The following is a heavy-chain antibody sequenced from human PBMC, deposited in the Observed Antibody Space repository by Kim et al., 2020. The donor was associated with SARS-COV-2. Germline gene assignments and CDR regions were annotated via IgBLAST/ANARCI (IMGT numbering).Heavy chain of an antibody. V-gene: IGHV4-39*07. CDR3: ARGVTDIVATIPFDY. J-gene: IGHJ4*02. D-gene: IGHD5-12*01. Sequence: PSLKSRVTISVDTSKNQFSLKLSSVTAADTAVYYCARGVTDIVATIPFDYWGQGTLVTVSS.